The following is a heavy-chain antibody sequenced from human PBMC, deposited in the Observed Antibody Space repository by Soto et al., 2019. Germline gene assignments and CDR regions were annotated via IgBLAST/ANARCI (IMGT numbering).Heavy chain of an antibody. V-gene: IGHV3-21*01. CDR3: ERGLLYSANYCFFDY. D-gene: IGHD1-26*01. CDR2: IRSSSNNI. J-gene: IGHJ4*02. Sequence: GGSLRLSCAASGFTFTGYTMNWVRQAPGKGLEWVAFIRSSSNNIYYADSVKGRFTISGDNAKNSLYLQMDSLRAEDSAVYFCERGLLYSANYCFFDYWGQGTLVTVSS. CDR1: GFTFTGYT.